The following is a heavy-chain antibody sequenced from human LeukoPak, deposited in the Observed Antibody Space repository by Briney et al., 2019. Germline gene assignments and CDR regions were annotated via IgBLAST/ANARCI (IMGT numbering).Heavy chain of an antibody. CDR3: AKEGGGYQLLPFDY. V-gene: IGHV3-74*01. D-gene: IGHD2-2*01. J-gene: IGHJ4*02. CDR2: INSDGSST. Sequence: GGSLRLSCAASGFTFSSYWMHWVRQAPGKGLVWVSRINSDGSSTSYADSVKGRFTISRDNSKNTLYLQMNSLRAEDTAVYYCAKEGGGYQLLPFDYWGQGTLVTVSS. CDR1: GFTFSSYW.